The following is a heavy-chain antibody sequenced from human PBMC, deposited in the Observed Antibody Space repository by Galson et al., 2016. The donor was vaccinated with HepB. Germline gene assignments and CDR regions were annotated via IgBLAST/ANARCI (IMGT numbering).Heavy chain of an antibody. J-gene: IGHJ4*02. CDR3: ARHEWYNSYFDY. V-gene: IGHV4-39*01. Sequence: SETLSLTCSVSGGAISRSTYYWGWIRQPPGKGLEWIGSFGSLYSGNTYYNPSLKSRVTISVDRSKNQFSLKLRSLTATDTAVYYCARHEWYNSYFDYWGQGTLVTVSS. CDR1: GGAISRSTYY. CDR2: FGSLYSGNT. D-gene: IGHD6-19*01.